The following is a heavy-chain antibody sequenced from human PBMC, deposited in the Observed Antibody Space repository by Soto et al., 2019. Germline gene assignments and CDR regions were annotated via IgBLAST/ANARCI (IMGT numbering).Heavy chain of an antibody. D-gene: IGHD6-13*01. J-gene: IGHJ4*02. CDR2: MNPNTGNT. CDR3: ARGFSSYSDF. V-gene: IGHV1-8*01. Sequence: QVQLVQSGAEVKRPGASVKVSCRAYGYTFIDFDINWVRQAPGQGLEWMGWMNPNTGNTAYAQKFQGRLTLTRDTSTSAAYMYLSSLTSDDTAVYYCARGFSSYSDFWAQGTLVTVSS. CDR1: GYTFIDFD.